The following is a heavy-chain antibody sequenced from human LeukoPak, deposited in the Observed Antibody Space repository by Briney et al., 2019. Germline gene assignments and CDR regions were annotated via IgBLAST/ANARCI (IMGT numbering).Heavy chain of an antibody. CDR2: IRFDGGDT. V-gene: IGHV3-74*01. J-gene: IGHJ3*01. CDR1: GFTFNNYW. CDR3: AKEIDGFDV. Sequence: QPGGSLRLSCAASGFTFNNYWMHWVRHAPGMGLVWVSSIRFDGGDTAYADSAKGRFTISRDNAKNTMFLQMNNLRAEGTAVYYCAKEIDGFDVWGQGTLVTVSS.